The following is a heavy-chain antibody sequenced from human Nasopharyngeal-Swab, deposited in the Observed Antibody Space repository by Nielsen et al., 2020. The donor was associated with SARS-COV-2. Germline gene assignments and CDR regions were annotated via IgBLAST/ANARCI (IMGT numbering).Heavy chain of an antibody. Sequence: SETLSLTCTVSGGSISSGSYYWSWIRQPAGKGLEWIGRIYTSGSTNCNPSLKSRVTISVDTSKNQFSLKLSSVTAADTAVYYCARASTRIPNAFDIWGQGTMVTVSS. CDR3: ARASTRIPNAFDI. CDR2: IYTSGST. V-gene: IGHV4-61*02. D-gene: IGHD2-21*01. J-gene: IGHJ3*02. CDR1: GGSISSGSYY.